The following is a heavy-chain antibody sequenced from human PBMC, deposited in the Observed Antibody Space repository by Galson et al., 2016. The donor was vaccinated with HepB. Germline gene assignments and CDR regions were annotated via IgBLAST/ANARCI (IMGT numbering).Heavy chain of an antibody. CDR1: GGSISSYF. CDR3: ARGVTGTPYFDF. D-gene: IGHD2-21*02. V-gene: IGHV4-59*01. CDR2: IYKSGNT. J-gene: IGHJ4*02. Sequence: SETLSLTCNVSGGSISSYFWSWIRQPPGKGLEWIGCIYKSGNTNYSPSLKSRVTVSLDASKNQFSLKLRSVTAADTAVYYCARGVTGTPYFDFWGQGTLVTVSS.